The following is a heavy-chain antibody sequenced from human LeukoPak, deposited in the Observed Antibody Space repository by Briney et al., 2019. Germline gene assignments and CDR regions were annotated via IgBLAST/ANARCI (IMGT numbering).Heavy chain of an antibody. J-gene: IGHJ2*01. Sequence: PGGSLRLSCAASGFTFSSYWMSWVRQAPGKGLEWVANIKQDGSEKYYVDSVKGRFTISRDNAKNSLYLQMNSLRAEDTAVYYCARDYTYYDILTGYPYWYFDLWGGDTLVTVSS. V-gene: IGHV3-7*01. CDR1: GFTFSSYW. CDR3: ARDYTYYDILTGYPYWYFDL. CDR2: IKQDGSEK. D-gene: IGHD3-9*01.